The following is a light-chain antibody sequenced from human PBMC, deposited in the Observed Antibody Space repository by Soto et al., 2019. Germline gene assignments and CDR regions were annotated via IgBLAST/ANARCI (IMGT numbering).Light chain of an antibody. CDR1: SGHSTYA. CDR2: LDSDGSH. J-gene: IGLJ3*02. CDR3: QTWATGPDWV. V-gene: IGLV4-69*01. Sequence: QSVLTQSPSASASLGASVKLTCTLSSGHSTYAIAWHQQQPEKGPRYLMKLDSDGSHSKGDGIPDRFSGSSSGAERYLTISSLQSEDEADYYGQTWATGPDWVFGGGTKLTVL.